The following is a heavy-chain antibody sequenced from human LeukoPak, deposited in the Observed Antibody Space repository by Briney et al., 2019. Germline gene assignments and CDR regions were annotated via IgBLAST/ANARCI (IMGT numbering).Heavy chain of an antibody. Sequence: GESLQISFQGSGYSFTSYWIGWVRPMPGKGLGWMGIIYPGESDTRYSPSFQGQVTISADKSISTAYLQWSSLKASDTAMYYCARLYGSGSDHYYYYYGMDAWGKGTTVTVSS. CDR3: ARLYGSGSDHYYYYYGMDA. V-gene: IGHV5-51*01. J-gene: IGHJ6*04. CDR1: GYSFTSYW. CDR2: IYPGESDT. D-gene: IGHD3-10*01.